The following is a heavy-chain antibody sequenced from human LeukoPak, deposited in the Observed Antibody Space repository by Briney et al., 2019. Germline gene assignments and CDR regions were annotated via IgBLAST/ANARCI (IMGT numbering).Heavy chain of an antibody. Sequence: PGGSLRLSCAASGFAFDNYGMTWVRQVPGKGLEWVSGVNWNGGSTGYADSVKGRFTISRDNARNSLYLQMNSLRAEDTAVYYCARGYSNYGYAFDIWGQGTMVTVSS. V-gene: IGHV3-20*04. CDR2: VNWNGGST. CDR1: GFAFDNYG. J-gene: IGHJ3*02. D-gene: IGHD4-11*01. CDR3: ARGYSNYGYAFDI.